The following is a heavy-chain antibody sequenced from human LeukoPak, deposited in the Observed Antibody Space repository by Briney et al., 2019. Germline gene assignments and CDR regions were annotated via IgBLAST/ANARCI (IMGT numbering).Heavy chain of an antibody. J-gene: IGHJ6*02. D-gene: IGHD3-10*01. Sequence: GGSLRLSCAASGFTFSGSVMHWVRQASGKGLEWVARIRTKANNYATAFAALVKGRFTISRDDSKNTAYLQVNSLKTEDTAVYYCVRDLYYWAAMDVWGQGTTVTVS. V-gene: IGHV3-73*01. CDR3: VRDLYYWAAMDV. CDR2: IRTKANNYAT. CDR1: GFTFSGSV.